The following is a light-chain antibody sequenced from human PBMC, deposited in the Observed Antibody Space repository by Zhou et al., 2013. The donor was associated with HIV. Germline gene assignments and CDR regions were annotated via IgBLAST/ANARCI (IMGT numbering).Light chain of an antibody. J-gene: IGKJ5*01. CDR1: QSVSSSY. CDR2: GAS. V-gene: IGKV3-20*01. CDR3: QQYGSSPRT. Sequence: EIVLTQSPGTLSLSPGERATLSCRASQSVSSSYLAWYQQKPGQAPRLLIYGASSRATGIPDRFSGSGSGTDFTLTISRLEPEDLAVYYCQQYGSSPRTFGQGTRLGRLN.